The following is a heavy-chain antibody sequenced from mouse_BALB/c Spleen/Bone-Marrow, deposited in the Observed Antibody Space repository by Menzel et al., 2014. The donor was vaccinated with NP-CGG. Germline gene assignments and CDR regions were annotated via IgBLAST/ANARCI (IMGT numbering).Heavy chain of an antibody. CDR1: GYTFTDYA. CDR2: INTYFGDI. V-gene: IGHV1S137*01. J-gene: IGHJ4*01. CDR3: ARGYSNNYAMDY. D-gene: IGHD2-5*01. Sequence: VQLQQSGAELVRPGVSVKISCKGSGYTFTDYAMHWVEQSHAESLEWIGVINTYFGDISYNQKFKGKATIAVDKTSRTVHMELARLTAEDSAIYYCARGYSNNYAMDYWGQGTSVTVSS.